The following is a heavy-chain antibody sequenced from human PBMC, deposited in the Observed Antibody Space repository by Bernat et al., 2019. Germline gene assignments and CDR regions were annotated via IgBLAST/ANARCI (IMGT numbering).Heavy chain of an antibody. V-gene: IGHV4-59*08. CDR1: GGSIGNYY. D-gene: IGHD2-21*02. Sequence: QVQLQESGPGLVKPSETLSLTCTVSGGSIGNYYWSWIRQPPGKGLEWIGFIFYSGSTNYNPSLESRVTMSVDTSKNQFSLQLSSVTAADTAVYYCARHGVVTTELFFDYWGQGTLVTVSS. CDR2: IFYSGST. CDR3: ARHGVVTTELFFDY. J-gene: IGHJ4*02.